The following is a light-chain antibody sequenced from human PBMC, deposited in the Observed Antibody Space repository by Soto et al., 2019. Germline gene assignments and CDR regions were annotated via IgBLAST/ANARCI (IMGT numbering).Light chain of an antibody. CDR2: LNSDGSQ. Sequence: QLVLTQSPSASASLGASVKLTCTLSSGHSSYAIAWHQQQPENGPRYLMKLNSDGSQRKGAGIPDRFSGSSSGAERYLTISGLQYEDESDYYSQTWGCGLHWVFGGGTKLTVL. CDR3: QTWGCGLHWV. V-gene: IGLV4-69*01. CDR1: SGHSSYA. J-gene: IGLJ3*02.